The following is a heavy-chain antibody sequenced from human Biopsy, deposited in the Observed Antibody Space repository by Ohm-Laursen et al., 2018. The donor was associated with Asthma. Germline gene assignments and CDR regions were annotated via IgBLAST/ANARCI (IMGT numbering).Heavy chain of an antibody. J-gene: IGHJ6*02. V-gene: IGHV4-30-4*01. CDR1: GAYIEPPDSH. Sequence: TLSLTCTVSGAYIEPPDSHWSWIRQSPGKGLEWIGFVFYSGTTHYSRSLERRLYISIDTARNEVSMRLRSLPAADTAVYFCARVASYGDVYVGIDVWGPGPTVSV. D-gene: IGHD4-17*01. CDR3: ARVASYGDVYVGIDV. CDR2: VFYSGTT.